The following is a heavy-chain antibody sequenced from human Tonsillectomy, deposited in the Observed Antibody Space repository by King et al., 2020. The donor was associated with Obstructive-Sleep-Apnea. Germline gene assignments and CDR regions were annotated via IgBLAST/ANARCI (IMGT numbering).Heavy chain of an antibody. CDR2: INPNSGGT. CDR3: ATVAVSTATFYLDY. CDR1: GYTFADYY. D-gene: IGHD4-17*01. J-gene: IGHJ4*02. V-gene: IGHV1-2*02. Sequence: QLVQSGAEVKKPGASVKVSCKASGYTFADYYMYWVRQAPGQGLEWMGWINPNSGGTNYAQKFQGRVTMTRDTSISTAYMELSWLRSDDTAVYYCATVAVSTATFYLDYWGQGTLVTVSP.